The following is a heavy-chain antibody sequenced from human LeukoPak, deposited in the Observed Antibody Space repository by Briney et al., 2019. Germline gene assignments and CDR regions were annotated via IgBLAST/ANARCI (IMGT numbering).Heavy chain of an antibody. V-gene: IGHV4-39*01. J-gene: IGHJ3*02. CDR2: ISYRGST. CDR3: ATYPYHSRDLGWVAFDI. Sequence: PSETLSLTCTVSGGSISNTNYYWGWTRQPPGKGLEWIGSISYRGSTYYNPSLKSRVTGSVDTSKNQFSLKLSSVTAADTAVYYCATYPYHSRDLGWVAFDIWGQGTVVTVSS. D-gene: IGHD3-22*01. CDR1: GGSISNTNYY.